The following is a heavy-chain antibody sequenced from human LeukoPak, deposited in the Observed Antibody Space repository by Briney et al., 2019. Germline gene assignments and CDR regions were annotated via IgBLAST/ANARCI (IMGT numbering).Heavy chain of an antibody. D-gene: IGHD3-22*01. CDR3: ARDRSAGGTPYYDSSGYSYFDY. CDR2: IHYSGST. V-gene: IGHV4-31*03. Sequence: PSETLSLTCTVSGGSISSGGYYWSWIRQHPGKGLEWIGYIHYSGSTYYNPSLKSRVTISVDTSKNQFSLKLSSVTAADTAVYYCARDRSAGGTPYYDSSGYSYFDYWGQGTLVTVSS. J-gene: IGHJ4*02. CDR1: GGSISSGGYY.